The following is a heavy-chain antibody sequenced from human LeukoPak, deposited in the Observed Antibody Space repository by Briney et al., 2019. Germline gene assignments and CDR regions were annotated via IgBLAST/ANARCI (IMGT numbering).Heavy chain of an antibody. CDR3: ARVLVGSSGWPKRENAFDI. J-gene: IGHJ3*02. CDR2: IYYSGST. Sequence: PSETLSLTCTVSGGSVSSGSYYWSWIRQPPGKGLEWIGYIYYSGSTNYNPSLKSRVTISVDTSKNQFSLKLSSVTAADTAVYYCARVLVGSSGWPKRENAFDIWGQGTMVTVSS. CDR1: GGSVSSGSYY. D-gene: IGHD6-19*01. V-gene: IGHV4-61*01.